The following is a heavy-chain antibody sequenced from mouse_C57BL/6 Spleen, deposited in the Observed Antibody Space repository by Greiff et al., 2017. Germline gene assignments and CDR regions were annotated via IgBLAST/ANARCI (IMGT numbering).Heavy chain of an antibody. CDR3: ARPGGSTNYYAMDY. D-gene: IGHD1-1*01. J-gene: IGHJ4*01. CDR2: ISSGSSTI. Sequence: EVKLVESGGGLVKPGGSLKLSCAASGFTFSDYGMHWVRQAPEKGLEWVAYISSGSSTIYYADTVKGRFTNSRDNAKNTLFLQMTSLRSEDTAMYYCARPGGSTNYYAMDYWGQGTSVTVSS. V-gene: IGHV5-17*01. CDR1: GFTFSDYG.